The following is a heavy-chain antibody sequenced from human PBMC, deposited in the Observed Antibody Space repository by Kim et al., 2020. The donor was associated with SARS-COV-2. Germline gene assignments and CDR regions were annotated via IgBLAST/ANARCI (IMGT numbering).Heavy chain of an antibody. Sequence: SETLSLTCAVYGGSFSGYYWSWIRQPPGKGLEWIGEINHSGSTNYNPSLKSRVTISVDTSKNQFSLKLSSVTAADTAVYYCARITGRSRGYYYYYYGMDVWGQGTTVTVSS. D-gene: IGHD3-10*01. CDR3: ARITGRSRGYYYYYYGMDV. CDR2: INHSGST. CDR1: GGSFSGYY. J-gene: IGHJ6*02. V-gene: IGHV4-34*01.